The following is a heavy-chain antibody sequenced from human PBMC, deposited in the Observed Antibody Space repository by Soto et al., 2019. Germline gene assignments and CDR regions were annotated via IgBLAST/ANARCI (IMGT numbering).Heavy chain of an antibody. D-gene: IGHD4-17*01. CDR2: ISGSGGST. Sequence: VQLLESGGDLVQPGGSLRLSCAASGFSFSNYAMSWVRQAPGKGLEWVSIISGSGGSTDYADSVKGRFTISRDNSKNMLYLQMNSLRAEDTAVYYCTLQRTTVYIVYFDYWGQGTLVTVSS. J-gene: IGHJ4*02. CDR3: TLQRTTVYIVYFDY. V-gene: IGHV3-23*01. CDR1: GFSFSNYA.